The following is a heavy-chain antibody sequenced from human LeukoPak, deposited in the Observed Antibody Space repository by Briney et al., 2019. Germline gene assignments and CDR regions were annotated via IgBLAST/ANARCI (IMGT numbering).Heavy chain of an antibody. Sequence: SETLSLTCAVSGYSISSPNWWGWVRQPPGKGLEWIGHIYYTGSIYYNPSLKSRLTMSVDTSKNQFSLKLNSVTAADTAVYYCAKSNGYGLVDIWGQGTMVTVSS. CDR3: AKSNGYGLVDI. D-gene: IGHD3-10*01. J-gene: IGHJ3*02. CDR1: GYSISSPNW. CDR2: IYYTGSI. V-gene: IGHV4-28*05.